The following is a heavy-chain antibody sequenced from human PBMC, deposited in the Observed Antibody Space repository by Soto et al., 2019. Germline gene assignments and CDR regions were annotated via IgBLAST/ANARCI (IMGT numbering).Heavy chain of an antibody. CDR1: GGTFKTYT. V-gene: IGHV1-69*06. J-gene: IGHJ4*02. Sequence: QVQLVQSGAELKKPGSSVNVSCAASGGTFKTYTINWVRPAPGQGLEWIGQIIHVYDSANYAQRFQGRVTISADKSTKIAYMELSGLRSEDTALYYCATWRTYSGSYCFDYWGQGTLVSVSS. CDR2: IIHVYDSA. CDR3: ATWRTYSGSYCFDY. D-gene: IGHD1-26*01.